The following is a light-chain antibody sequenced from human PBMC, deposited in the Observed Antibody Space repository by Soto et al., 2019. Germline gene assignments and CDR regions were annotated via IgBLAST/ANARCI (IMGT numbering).Light chain of an antibody. CDR2: DVS. V-gene: IGLV2-11*01. Sequence: QSVLTQPRSVSGSPGQSVAISCTGTSSDVGGYNFVSWYQQHTGKAPKLIIYDVSKRPSGVPDRFSGSKSGNTASLTLSGLQAEDEADYYCCSYAGSYTLWVFGGGTKLTVL. CDR3: CSYAGSYTLWV. J-gene: IGLJ3*02. CDR1: SSDVGGYNF.